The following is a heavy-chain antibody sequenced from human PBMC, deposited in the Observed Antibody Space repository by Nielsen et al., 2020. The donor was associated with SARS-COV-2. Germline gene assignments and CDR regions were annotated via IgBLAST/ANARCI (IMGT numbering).Heavy chain of an antibody. CDR2: IKPDGSEK. Sequence: GGSLRLSCAASGFTFSSLWMSWVRQVPGKGLEWVADIKPDGSEKVYVDSVKGRFTISRDNARNTLYLQMNSLSAEDTAVYYCATSLIAGFSSALFEHWGQGALVTVSS. V-gene: IGHV3-7*01. CDR3: ATSLIAGFSSALFEH. J-gene: IGHJ4*02. CDR1: GFTFSSLW. D-gene: IGHD3-22*01.